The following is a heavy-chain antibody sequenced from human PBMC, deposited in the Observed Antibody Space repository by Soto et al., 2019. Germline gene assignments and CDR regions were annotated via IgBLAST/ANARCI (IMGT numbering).Heavy chain of an antibody. V-gene: IGHV3-7*03. Sequence: GGSLRLSCAASGFTFSTYWMSWGRQVPGKGLEWLANIKEDGSEKYYVDSVKGRFTISRDNAKYSLYLQMNSLRADDTAIYYCASHPPRGDYNKYATTYWGQGTPVTVSS. CDR3: ASHPPRGDYNKYATTY. D-gene: IGHD4-4*01. CDR2: IKEDGSEK. J-gene: IGHJ4*02. CDR1: GFTFSTYW.